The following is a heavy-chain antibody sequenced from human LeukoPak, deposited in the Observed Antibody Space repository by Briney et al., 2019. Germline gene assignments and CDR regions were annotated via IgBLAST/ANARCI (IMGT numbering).Heavy chain of an antibody. Sequence: SETLSLTCTVSGGSISSGDYYWSWIRQPPGKGLEWIGYIYYSGSTYYNPSLKSRVTISVDTSKNQFSLKLSSVTAADTAVYYCARDRAVTTSPPYYYYGMDVWGQGTTVTVSS. CDR2: IYYSGST. D-gene: IGHD4-17*01. CDR3: ARDRAVTTSPPYYYYGMDV. J-gene: IGHJ6*02. CDR1: GGSISSGDYY. V-gene: IGHV4-30-4*02.